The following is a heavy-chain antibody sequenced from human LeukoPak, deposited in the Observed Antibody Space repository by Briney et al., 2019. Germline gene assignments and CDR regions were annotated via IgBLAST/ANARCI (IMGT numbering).Heavy chain of an antibody. Sequence: ASVKVSCKASGYTFTGYYMHWVRQAPGQGLEWMGRINPNSGGTNYAQKFQGRVTMTRDTSISTAYMELSRLRSDDTAVYYCARDRTYSSSSLDWGQGTLVTVSS. CDR3: ARDRTYSSSSLD. V-gene: IGHV1-2*06. CDR1: GYTFTGYY. D-gene: IGHD2-21*01. CDR2: INPNSGGT. J-gene: IGHJ4*01.